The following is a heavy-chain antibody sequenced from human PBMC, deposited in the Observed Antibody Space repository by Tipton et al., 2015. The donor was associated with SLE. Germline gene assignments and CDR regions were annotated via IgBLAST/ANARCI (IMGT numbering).Heavy chain of an antibody. D-gene: IGHD1-26*01. Sequence: QVQLVQSGGGVVQPGRSLRLSCAASGFTFSSYAMHWVRQAPGKGLEWVAVISYDGSNKYYADSVKGRFTISRDNSKNTLYLQMNSLRAEDTAVYYCARSSGSYLWYYYYMDVWGKGTTVTVSS. CDR2: ISYDGSNK. CDR3: ARSSGSYLWYYYYMDV. J-gene: IGHJ6*03. V-gene: IGHV3-30-3*01. CDR1: GFTFSSYA.